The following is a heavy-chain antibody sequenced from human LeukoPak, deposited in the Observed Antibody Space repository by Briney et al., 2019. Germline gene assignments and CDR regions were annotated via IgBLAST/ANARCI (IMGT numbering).Heavy chain of an antibody. J-gene: IGHJ4*02. CDR3: ARGTEGFDY. CDR2: IKQDGGEK. Sequence: GGSLRLSCAASGFTFSTSGMLWVRQAPGKGLDWVANIKQDGGEKYYVDSVKGRFTISRDNAKNSLYLQMHSLRAEDTAVYYCARGTEGFDYWGQGTLVTVSS. CDR1: GFTFSTSG. V-gene: IGHV3-7*01.